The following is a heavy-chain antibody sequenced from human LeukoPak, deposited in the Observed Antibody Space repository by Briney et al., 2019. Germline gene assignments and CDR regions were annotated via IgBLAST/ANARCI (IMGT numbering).Heavy chain of an antibody. J-gene: IGHJ6*02. CDR2: ISGSGGST. D-gene: IGHD6-19*01. CDR1: GFTFSSYA. V-gene: IGHV3-23*01. Sequence: GGSLRLSCAASGFTFSSYAMSWVRQAPGKGLEWVSAISGSGGSTYYADSVKGRFTISRDNSKNTLYLQMNSLRAEDTAVYYCARDAPEAVAGHYYYGMDVWGQGTTVTVSS. CDR3: ARDAPEAVAGHYYYGMDV.